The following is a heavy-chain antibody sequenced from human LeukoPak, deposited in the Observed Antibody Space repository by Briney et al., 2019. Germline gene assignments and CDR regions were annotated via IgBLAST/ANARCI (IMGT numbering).Heavy chain of an antibody. CDR2: IDYTGNT. J-gene: IGHJ6*03. CDR1: GVPIISSAYY. V-gene: IGHV4-39*01. Sequence: SETLSLTCSVSGVPIISSAYYWGWIRQPPGKGLEWVGSIDYTGNTYYNPSLESRVSVHVDTSQNQVSLKLTSVTAADTAVYYCARHGHYYYYVDVWGEGTTVPISS. CDR3: ARHGHYYYYVDV.